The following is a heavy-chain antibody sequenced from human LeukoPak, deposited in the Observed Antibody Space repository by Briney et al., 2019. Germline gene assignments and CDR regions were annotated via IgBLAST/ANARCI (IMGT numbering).Heavy chain of an antibody. CDR1: GFTFSSYA. J-gene: IGHJ5*02. D-gene: IGHD6-19*01. V-gene: IGHV3-23*01. CDR3: GKAVSGPVSNWFDP. Sequence: PGASLRLSCAASGFTFSSYAMSWVRQAPGKGLEWVSAISGSGGSTYYADSVKGRFTISRDNSKNTLYLQMNSLRAEDTAVYYCGKAVSGPVSNWFDPWGQGTLVTVSS. CDR2: ISGSGGST.